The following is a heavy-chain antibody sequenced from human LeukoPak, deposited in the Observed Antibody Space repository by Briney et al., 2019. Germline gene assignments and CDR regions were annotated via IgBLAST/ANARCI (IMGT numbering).Heavy chain of an antibody. V-gene: IGHV4-59*01. D-gene: IGHD1-26*01. J-gene: IGHJ6*02. CDR3: ARGGTVRNGMDV. Sequence: PSETLSLTCAVSGGSISSYYWSWIRQPPGKGLEWVGYIYYSGSTNYNPSLKSRVTISVDTSRNQFSLKLSSVTAADTAVYYCARGGTVRNGMDVWGQGTTVTVSS. CDR2: IYYSGST. CDR1: GGSISSYY.